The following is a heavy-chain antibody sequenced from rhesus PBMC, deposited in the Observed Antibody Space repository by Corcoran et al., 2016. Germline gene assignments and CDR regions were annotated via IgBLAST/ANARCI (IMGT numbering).Heavy chain of an antibody. CDR3: ARGVGYFEF. CDR2: SSVSGGST. D-gene: IGHD2-15*01. Sequence: QLQLQESGPGLVKPSETLSLTCAVSGGSISSSNWWSWIRQPSGKGLEWIGRSSVSGGSTRDNTSLKSRVTISKDTSKNQFSLKLSSVTAADTAVDYWARGVGYFEFWGQGALVTVSS. V-gene: IGHV4-57*02. CDR1: GGSISSSNW. J-gene: IGHJ1*01.